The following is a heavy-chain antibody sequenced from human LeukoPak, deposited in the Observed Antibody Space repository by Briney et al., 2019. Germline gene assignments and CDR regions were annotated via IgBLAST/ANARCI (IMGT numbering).Heavy chain of an antibody. CDR2: IYYSGST. D-gene: IGHD3-10*01. V-gene: IGHV4-59*08. CDR1: GGSISSYY. CDR3: ARHTMVRGVIDY. J-gene: IGHJ4*02. Sequence: NPSETLSLTYTVSGGSISSYYWSWIRQPPGKGLEWIGYIYYSGSTNYNPSLESRVTISVDTSKNQFSLKLSSVTAADTAVYYCARHTMVRGVIDYWGQGTLVTVSS.